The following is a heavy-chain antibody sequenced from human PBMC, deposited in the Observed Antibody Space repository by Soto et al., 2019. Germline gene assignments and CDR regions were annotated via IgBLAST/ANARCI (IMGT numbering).Heavy chain of an antibody. CDR3: ARYKYGYCSSSSCDEYYVFYMDV. Sequence: EVQLVESGGGLVQRGGSLRLSCAASGFFFSSYGMNWVRQAPGKGLEWLSYISGISDTIYYADSVKGRFTISRDNAENSLFLQMNSLRAEDTAVYYCARYKYGYCSSSSCDEYYVFYMDVWGKGTTVTVSS. D-gene: IGHD2-2*01. V-gene: IGHV3-48*01. J-gene: IGHJ6*03. CDR1: GFFFSSYG. CDR2: ISGISDTI.